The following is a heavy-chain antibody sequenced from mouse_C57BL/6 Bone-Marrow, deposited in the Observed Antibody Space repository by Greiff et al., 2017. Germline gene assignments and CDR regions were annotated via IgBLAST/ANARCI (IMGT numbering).Heavy chain of an antibody. V-gene: IGHV1-53*01. CDR3: ARGGIYYYGSSLWYFDV. J-gene: IGHJ1*03. Sequence: QVQLQQPGTELVKPGASVKLSCKASGYTFTSYWMHWVKQRPGQGLEWIGNINPSNGGTNYNEKFKSKATLTVDKSSSKAYMQLSSLTSEDSAVYYCARGGIYYYGSSLWYFDVWGTGTTVTVSS. CDR2: INPSNGGT. D-gene: IGHD1-1*01. CDR1: GYTFTSYW.